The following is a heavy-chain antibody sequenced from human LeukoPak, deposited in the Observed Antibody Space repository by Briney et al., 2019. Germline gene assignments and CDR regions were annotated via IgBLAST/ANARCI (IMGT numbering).Heavy chain of an antibody. D-gene: IGHD6-13*01. V-gene: IGHV4-59*01. J-gene: IGHJ4*02. CDR3: ASLRESSSWYYFDY. CDR1: GGSISSYY. CDR2: IYDSRNT. Sequence: SEPLSLPCTVSGGSISSYYWSWIRQPPGKGLEWIGYIYDSRNTDYNPSLQSRVTISIDTSKNQFSLRLTSVTAADTAVYYCASLRESSSWYYFDYWGQGTLVTVSS.